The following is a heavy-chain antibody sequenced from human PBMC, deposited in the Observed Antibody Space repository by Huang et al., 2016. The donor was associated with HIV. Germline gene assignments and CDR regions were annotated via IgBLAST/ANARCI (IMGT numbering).Heavy chain of an antibody. CDR3: ARPRMTATSSDSTWSFFDS. CDR2: LNPRGLS. Sequence: QVQLQQWGAGLLRPSGALSLKCAVYGGSLSDHYGTWIRLSPGKRLEWIGELNPRGLSQYNPVLRIVVTISVDMSKNQFSLSLTSLTAADTAVYYCARPRMTATSSDSTWSFFDSWGQGTLVIVSS. CDR1: GGSLSDHY. J-gene: IGHJ4*02. D-gene: IGHD2-21*02. V-gene: IGHV4-34*02.